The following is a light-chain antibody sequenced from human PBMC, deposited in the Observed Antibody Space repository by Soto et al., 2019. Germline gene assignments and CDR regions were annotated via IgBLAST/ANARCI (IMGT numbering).Light chain of an antibody. Sequence: IEMTQYPSTVTASVGARVTITCGASQRVYNWLAWYQQKPGKAPKLLISSVSTLESGVPSRLSGSGSGTEFTLAISSLQPDDLDTYYCQQYTCYLSFGPGTKVEI. CDR2: SVS. CDR3: QQYTCYLS. V-gene: IGKV1-5*01. CDR1: QRVYNW. J-gene: IGKJ3*01.